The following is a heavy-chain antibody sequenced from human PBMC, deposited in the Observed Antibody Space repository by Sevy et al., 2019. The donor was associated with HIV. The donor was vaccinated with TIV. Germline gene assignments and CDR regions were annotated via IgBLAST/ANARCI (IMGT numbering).Heavy chain of an antibody. Sequence: SETLSLTCTVSGGSISSSSYYWGWIRQPPGKGLEWIGSIYYSGSTYYNPSLKSRVTISVDTSKHQFSLKLSSVTAADTAVYYCASRYCTNGVCPTIYFQHWGQGTLVTVSS. CDR1: GGSISSSSYY. CDR2: IYYSGST. J-gene: IGHJ1*01. V-gene: IGHV4-39*01. D-gene: IGHD2-8*01. CDR3: ASRYCTNGVCPTIYFQH.